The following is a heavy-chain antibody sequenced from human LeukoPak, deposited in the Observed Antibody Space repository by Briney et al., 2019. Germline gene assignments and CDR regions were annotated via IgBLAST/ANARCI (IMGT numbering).Heavy chain of an antibody. Sequence: SETLSLTCTVSGGSISSYYWSWIRQPPGKGLEWIGYIYYSGSTNYNPSLKSRVTISVDTSKNQFSLKLSSVTAEDTAVYYCASSSGMTTVTTIDYWGQGTLVTVSS. CDR2: IYYSGST. D-gene: IGHD4-17*01. CDR1: GGSISSYY. CDR3: ASSSGMTTVTTIDY. J-gene: IGHJ4*02. V-gene: IGHV4-59*01.